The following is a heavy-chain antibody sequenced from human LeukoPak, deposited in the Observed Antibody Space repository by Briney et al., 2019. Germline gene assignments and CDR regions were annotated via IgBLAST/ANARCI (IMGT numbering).Heavy chain of an antibody. CDR3: ARGSLYCSSTSCYADAFDI. D-gene: IGHD2-2*01. V-gene: IGHV1-69*05. CDR2: IIPIFGTA. Sequence: ASVKVSCKASGGTFSSYAISWVRQAPGQGLEWMGGIIPIFGTANYAQKFRGRVTITMDESTSTAYMELSSLRSEDTAAYYCARGSLYCSSTSCYADAFDIWGQGTMVTVSS. J-gene: IGHJ3*02. CDR1: GGTFSSYA.